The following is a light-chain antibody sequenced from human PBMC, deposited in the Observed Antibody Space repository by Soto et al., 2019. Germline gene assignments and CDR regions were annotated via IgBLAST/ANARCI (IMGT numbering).Light chain of an antibody. V-gene: IGKV3-15*01. J-gene: IGKJ2*01. CDR3: QQYNNWPPYT. CDR1: QSINNN. CDR2: GAS. Sequence: EIVMTQSPATLSVSPGERVTLSCRASQSINNNLAWYQQKPGQPPRLLIYGASTRAAGIPARFTGSGSGTEFTLTISSLQFEDFAMYYCQQYNNWPPYTFGQGTNLDIK.